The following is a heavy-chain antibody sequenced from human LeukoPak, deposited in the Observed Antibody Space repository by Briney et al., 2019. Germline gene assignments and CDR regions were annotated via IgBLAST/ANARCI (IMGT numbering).Heavy chain of an antibody. J-gene: IGHJ4*02. CDR3: ARGSFNSGWY. CDR1: GGSISGYF. V-gene: IGHV4-59*01. D-gene: IGHD6-19*01. Sequence: SETLSLTCTVSGGSISGYFYNWIRQPPGKRLEWIGYVYDDGGANYNPSLKSRVTISVDTSKNQFSLKVTSVTAADTAIYYCARGSFNSGWYWGQGVLVTVSP. CDR2: VYDDGGA.